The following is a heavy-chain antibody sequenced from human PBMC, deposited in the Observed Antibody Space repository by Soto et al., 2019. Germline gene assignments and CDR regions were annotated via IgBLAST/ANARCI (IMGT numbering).Heavy chain of an antibody. D-gene: IGHD2-2*01. CDR1: GDSVSSNSAA. Sequence: SQTPSLTCAISGDSVSSNSAAWNWIRQSPSRGLEWLGRTYYRSKWYNDYAVSVKSRITINPDTSKNQFSLQLNSVTPEDTAVYYCARDGCSSTSCYVYYYYGMDVWGQGTTVTVSS. V-gene: IGHV6-1*01. CDR3: ARDGCSSTSCYVYYYYGMDV. CDR2: TYYRSKWYN. J-gene: IGHJ6*02.